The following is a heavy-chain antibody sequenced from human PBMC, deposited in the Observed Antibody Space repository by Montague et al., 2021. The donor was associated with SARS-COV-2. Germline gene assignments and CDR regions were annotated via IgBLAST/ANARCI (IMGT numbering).Heavy chain of an antibody. J-gene: IGHJ4*02. V-gene: IGHV4-39*07. CDR3: LTPVKTAVAGQFDY. Sequence: SETLSLTCTASGGSIRSTTCNWGWIRQSPGKGLEWLGYIYEGDTTYYNPSIKSRVAMSLDTPKNQFSLKITSLIVADTAIYDCLTPVKTAVAGQFDYWGPGILVTVSS. CDR2: IYEGDTT. D-gene: IGHD6-19*01. CDR1: GGSIRSTTCN.